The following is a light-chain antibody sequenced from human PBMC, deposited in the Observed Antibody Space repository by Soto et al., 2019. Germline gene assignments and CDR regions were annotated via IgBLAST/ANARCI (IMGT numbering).Light chain of an antibody. CDR1: SSDVGRYDF. CDR3: SSYISSSTLDV. CDR2: EVS. V-gene: IGLV2-14*01. Sequence: QSALTQPASVSGSPGQSITISCAGTSSDVGRYDFVSWYQQYPGKAPKLIIYEVSSRPSGVPNRFSGSKSDNTASLTISGLQAEDEADYYCSSYISSSTLDVFGTGTKVTVL. J-gene: IGLJ1*01.